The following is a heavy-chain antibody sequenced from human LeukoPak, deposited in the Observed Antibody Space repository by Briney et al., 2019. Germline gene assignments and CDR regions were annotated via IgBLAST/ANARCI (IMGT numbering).Heavy chain of an antibody. CDR3: ARDKFGEDYMDV. D-gene: IGHD3-10*01. CDR1: GGSIGGLY. CDR2: IYYSGST. Sequence: SQTLSLTCTVSGGSIGGLYWSWIRQAPGKGLEWIGYIYYSGSTNYNPSLKSRVTMSVDTSKNQFSLKMSSVTAADTAVYYCARDKFGEDYMDVWGKGTTVTVSS. V-gene: IGHV4-59*11. J-gene: IGHJ6*03.